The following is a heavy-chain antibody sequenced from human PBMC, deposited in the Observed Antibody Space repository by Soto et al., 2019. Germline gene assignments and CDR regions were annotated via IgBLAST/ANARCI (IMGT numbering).Heavy chain of an antibody. CDR2: SSAHNGNP. V-gene: IGHV1-18*01. D-gene: IGHD4-17*01. CDR3: ARDTMVTSNWVDP. J-gene: IGHJ5*02. Sequence: QVQLVQSGAEVKKPGASVKVSCKASGYTFTSYGISWVRQAPGQGLEWMGWSSAHNGNPNYSQKLQGRVTMTTDTSTSTAYMEMRSLRSDDTAVYYCARDTMVTSNWVDPWGQGTLVTVSS. CDR1: GYTFTSYG.